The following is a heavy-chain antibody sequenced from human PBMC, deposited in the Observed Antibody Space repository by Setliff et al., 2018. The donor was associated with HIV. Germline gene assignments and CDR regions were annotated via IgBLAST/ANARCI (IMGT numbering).Heavy chain of an antibody. Sequence: LGESLKISCKGSGYSFTSYWIGWVRQMPGKGLEWMGIIYPGDSDTRYSPSFQGQVTISADKSISTAYLQWSSLKASDTAMYYCARIGFWSGYDADVWGQGTTVTVSS. V-gene: IGHV5-51*01. D-gene: IGHD3-3*01. CDR1: GYSFTSYW. CDR3: ARIGFWSGYDADV. J-gene: IGHJ6*02. CDR2: IYPGDSDT.